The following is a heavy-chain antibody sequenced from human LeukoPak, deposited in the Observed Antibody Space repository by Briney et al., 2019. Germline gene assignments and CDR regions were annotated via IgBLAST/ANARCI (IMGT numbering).Heavy chain of an antibody. J-gene: IGHJ5*02. CDR1: GFTFSKYA. Sequence: PGGSLRLSCAASGFTFSKYAMSWVRQAPGKGLEWVSGISGSGGSTYYADSVKGRFTISRDNSKNTLFLQMNSLRVEDTAVYYCAKVEYTGSYSWFDPWGQGTLVTVSS. CDR2: ISGSGGST. CDR3: AKVEYTGSYSWFDP. V-gene: IGHV3-23*01. D-gene: IGHD1-26*01.